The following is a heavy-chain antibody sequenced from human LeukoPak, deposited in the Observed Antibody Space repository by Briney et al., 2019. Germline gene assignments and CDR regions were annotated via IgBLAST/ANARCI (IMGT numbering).Heavy chain of an antibody. CDR1: GGSISSYC. V-gene: IGHV4-4*09. CDR2: IFTSGRT. D-gene: IGHD2-21*01. Sequence: KPSETLSLTCTVSGGSISSYCWSWVRQSPGKGLEWIGYIFTSGRTDYNPSLKSRVTMSVDTSKNQLSMELRFVTAADTAVYYCATSHDVKTAPYDLWGQGTLVTVSS. CDR3: ATSHDVKTAPYDL. J-gene: IGHJ5*02.